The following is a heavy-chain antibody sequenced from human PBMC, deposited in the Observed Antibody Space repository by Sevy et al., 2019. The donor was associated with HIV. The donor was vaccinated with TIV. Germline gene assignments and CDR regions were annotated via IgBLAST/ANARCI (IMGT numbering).Heavy chain of an antibody. CDR3: ARLLLGRHYYYYYYMDV. D-gene: IGHD2-15*01. CDR2: INHSGST. CDR1: GGSFSGYY. Sequence: SETLSLTCAVYGGSFSGYYWSWSRQPPGKGLEWIGEINHSGSTNYNPTLKSRVTISVDTSKNQFSLKLSSVTAADTAVYYCARLLLGRHYYYYYYMDVWGKGTTVTVSS. J-gene: IGHJ6*03. V-gene: IGHV4-34*01.